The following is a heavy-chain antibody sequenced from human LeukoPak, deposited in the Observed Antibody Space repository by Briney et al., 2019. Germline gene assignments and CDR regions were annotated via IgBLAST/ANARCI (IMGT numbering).Heavy chain of an antibody. J-gene: IGHJ4*02. D-gene: IGHD3-10*01. V-gene: IGHV1-24*01. CDR1: GYTLIELP. Sequence: ASVKVSCKVSGYTLIELPMHWVRQAPGKGLEWMGGFDPEEGETIYAQKFQGRVTMTEDTSTDTAYMELSRLRSDDTAVYYCARDRMGGFGESIPFFDYWGQGTLVTVSS. CDR3: ARDRMGGFGESIPFFDY. CDR2: FDPEEGET.